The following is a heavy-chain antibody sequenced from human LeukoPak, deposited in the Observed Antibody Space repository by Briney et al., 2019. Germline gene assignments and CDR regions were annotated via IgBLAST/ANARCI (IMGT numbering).Heavy chain of an antibody. D-gene: IGHD6-6*01. CDR1: GFTFNDYA. CDR3: AKVKSPSPLNSFEY. Sequence: SLRLSCAASGFTFNDYAMHWVRPVPGKGLEWVSGISWNSVSICYADSVKGRFTISRDNVKNSLYLQMNSLRAEDTAFYYCAKVKSPSPLNSFEYWGQGTLVTVSS. V-gene: IGHV3-9*01. J-gene: IGHJ4*02. CDR2: ISWNSVSI.